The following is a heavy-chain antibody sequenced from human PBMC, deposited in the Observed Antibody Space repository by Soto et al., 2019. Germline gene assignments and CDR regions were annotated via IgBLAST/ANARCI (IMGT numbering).Heavy chain of an antibody. D-gene: IGHD2-2*01. CDR3: ARGDCSSTSCYAGILDA. V-gene: IGHV3-64*01. J-gene: IGHJ5*02. Sequence: EVQLVESGGGLVQPGGSLRLSCAASGFTFSSYAMHWVHQAPGKGLEYVSAISSNGGSTYYANSVKGRFTISRDNSKNTLYLQMGSLRAEDMAVYYCARGDCSSTSCYAGILDAWGQGTLVTVSS. CDR2: ISSNGGST. CDR1: GFTFSSYA.